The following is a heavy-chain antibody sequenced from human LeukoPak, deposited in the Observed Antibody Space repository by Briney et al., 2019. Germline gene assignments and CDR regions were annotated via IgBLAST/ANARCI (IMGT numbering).Heavy chain of an antibody. CDR2: ISYDGTIK. CDR3: AKSAAGRNVYFDY. D-gene: IGHD6-13*01. Sequence: GGSLRLSCAASGFTFSSFAMHWVRQAPGKGLEWVALISYDGTIKHYADSVKGRFTISRDNSKNTLYLQMNSLRAEDTAVYYCAKSAAGRNVYFDYWGQGTLVTVSS. V-gene: IGHV3-30*04. J-gene: IGHJ4*02. CDR1: GFTFSSFA.